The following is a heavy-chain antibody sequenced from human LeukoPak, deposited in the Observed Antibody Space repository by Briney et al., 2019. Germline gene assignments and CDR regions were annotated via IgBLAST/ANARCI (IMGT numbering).Heavy chain of an antibody. CDR1: GGTFSSYA. V-gene: IGHV1-69*05. D-gene: IGHD6-13*01. CDR2: IIPIFGTA. Sequence: GSSVKVSCKASGGTFSSYAISWVRQAPGQGLEWMGGIIPIFGTANYAQKFQGRVTMTRDMSTSTVYMELSSLRSEDTAVYYCARGAAAAGYWWFDPWGQGTLVTVSS. CDR3: ARGAAAAGYWWFDP. J-gene: IGHJ5*02.